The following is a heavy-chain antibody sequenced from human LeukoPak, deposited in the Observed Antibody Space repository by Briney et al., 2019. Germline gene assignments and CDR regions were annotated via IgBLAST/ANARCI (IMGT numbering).Heavy chain of an antibody. V-gene: IGHV1-2*02. J-gene: IGHJ5*02. CDR2: INPNSGGT. Sequence: ASVKVSCKASGYTFTGYYMHWVRQAPGQGLEWMGWINPNSGGTNYAQKFQGRVTMTRDTSIATVYLEVNSLTSDDTAVYFCATIRTSAAALGQGTLVTVSS. CDR3: ATIRTSAAA. D-gene: IGHD6-13*01. CDR1: GYTFTGYY.